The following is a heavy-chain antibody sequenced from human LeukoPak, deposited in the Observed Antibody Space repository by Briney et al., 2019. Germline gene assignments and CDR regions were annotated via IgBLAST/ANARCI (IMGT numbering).Heavy chain of an antibody. CDR3: ARVFSVVVAATPVVWFDP. J-gene: IGHJ5*02. D-gene: IGHD2-15*01. Sequence: PSETLSLTCAVSGGSISSGGYSWSWIRQPPGKGLEWIGYIYHSGSTYYNPSLKSRVTISVDTSKNQFSLKLSSVTAADTAVYYCARVFSVVVAATPVVWFDPWGQGTLVTVSS. CDR2: IYHSGST. V-gene: IGHV4-30-2*01. CDR1: GGSISSGGYS.